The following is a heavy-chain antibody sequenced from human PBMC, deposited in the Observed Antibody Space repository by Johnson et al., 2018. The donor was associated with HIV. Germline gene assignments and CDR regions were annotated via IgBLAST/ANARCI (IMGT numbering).Heavy chain of an antibody. CDR3: AKDRIVGAIGDAFDI. D-gene: IGHD1-26*01. CDR2: ICGSGGST. Sequence: VQLVESGGGLVQPGRSLRISCAASRFTFDDYAMDWVRQAPGKGLEWVAAICGSGGSTYYADSVKGRFTISRDNSKNTLYLQMNSLRAEDTAVYYCAKDRIVGAIGDAFDIWGQGTMVTVSS. J-gene: IGHJ3*02. CDR1: RFTFDDYA. V-gene: IGHV3-23*04.